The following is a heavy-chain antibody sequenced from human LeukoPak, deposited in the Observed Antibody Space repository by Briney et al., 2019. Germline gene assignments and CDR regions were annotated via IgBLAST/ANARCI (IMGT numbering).Heavy chain of an antibody. J-gene: IGHJ4*02. D-gene: IGHD6-13*01. CDR1: GFTFSSYG. CDR2: ISYDGSNK. Sequence: GGSLRLSCAASGFTFSSYGMHWVRQAPGKGLEWVAVISYDGSNKYYADSVKGRFTISRDNSKNTLYLQMNSLRAEDTAVYYCAKGGVAALFDYWSQGTLVTVSS. CDR3: AKGGVAALFDY. V-gene: IGHV3-30*18.